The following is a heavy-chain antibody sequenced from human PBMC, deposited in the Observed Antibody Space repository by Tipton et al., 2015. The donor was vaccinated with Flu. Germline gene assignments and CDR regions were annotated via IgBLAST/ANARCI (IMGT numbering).Heavy chain of an antibody. CDR3: AAVAGNGNWFDH. CDR2: VFYTGNS. J-gene: IGHJ5*02. D-gene: IGHD6-19*01. Sequence: PGLVKPSGILSLTCAVSGYSVSSGYYWAWIRQPPGKGLEWIGNVFYTGNSDYNPSLKSRVSISVDISKNQFSLKLTSVTAADTAVYYCAAVAGNGNWFDHWGLGVLVTVSS. V-gene: IGHV4-38-2*01. CDR1: GYSVSSGYY.